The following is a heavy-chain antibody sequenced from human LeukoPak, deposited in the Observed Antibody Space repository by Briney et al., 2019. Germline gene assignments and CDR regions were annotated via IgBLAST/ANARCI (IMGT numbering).Heavy chain of an antibody. D-gene: IGHD2-21*01. J-gene: IGHJ6*03. CDR3: ARETPNFDLWGNSYYMDV. V-gene: IGHV4-61*02. Sequence: SQTLSLTCTVSGGSITSDGYYWTWVRQPDGKGLEWVGRIYTSGSADYNPSLKSRVIISLDTSKNQFSPTLTSVAAADTAVYFCARETPNFDLWGNSYYMDVWGEGTTVTVSS. CDR2: IYTSGSA. CDR1: GGSITSDGYY.